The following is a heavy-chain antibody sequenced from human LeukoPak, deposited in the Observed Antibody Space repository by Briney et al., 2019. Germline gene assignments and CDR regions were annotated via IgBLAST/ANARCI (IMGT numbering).Heavy chain of an antibody. CDR2: IYPGDSDT. Sequence: GESLKTSGKGSGYSFTTYWSGWVRQMPGKGLEWTGIIYPGDSDTRYSPSFQGQVTISADKSISTVYLQWSSLKASDTAMYYCARGRDAYINDGFDIWGQGTMVTVSS. J-gene: IGHJ3*02. CDR3: ARGRDAYINDGFDI. CDR1: GYSFTTYW. D-gene: IGHD5-24*01. V-gene: IGHV5-51*01.